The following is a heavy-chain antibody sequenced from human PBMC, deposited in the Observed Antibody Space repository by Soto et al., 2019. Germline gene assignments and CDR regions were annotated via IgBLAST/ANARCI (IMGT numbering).Heavy chain of an antibody. CDR2: IYYSGST. J-gene: IGHJ4*02. CDR1: GGSISSGGYY. CDR3: ASFDSLVVVPAARDSFDY. V-gene: IGHV4-31*03. D-gene: IGHD2-2*01. Sequence: PSETLSLTCTVSGGSISSGGYYWSWIRQHPGKGLEWIGYIYYSGSTYYNPSLKSRVTISVDTSKNQFSLKLSSVTAADTAVYYCASFDSLVVVPAARDSFDYWRQGTLVTVSA.